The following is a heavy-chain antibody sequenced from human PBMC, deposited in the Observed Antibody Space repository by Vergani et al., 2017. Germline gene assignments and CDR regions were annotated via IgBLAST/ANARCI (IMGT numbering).Heavy chain of an antibody. V-gene: IGHV3-23*01. Sequence: EVQLLESGGGLVQPGGSLRLSCAASGFTFSSYAMSWVRQAPGKGLEWVSAISGSGGSTYYADSVKGRFTISRDNSKNTLYLQMNSLRAEDTAVYYCAKDRRGGEGQQPNWFDPWGQGTLVTASS. D-gene: IGHD6-13*01. CDR2: ISGSGGST. CDR1: GFTFSSYA. J-gene: IGHJ5*02. CDR3: AKDRRGGEGQQPNWFDP.